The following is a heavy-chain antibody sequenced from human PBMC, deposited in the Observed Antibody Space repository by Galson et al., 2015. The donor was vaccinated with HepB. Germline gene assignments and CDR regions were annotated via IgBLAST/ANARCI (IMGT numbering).Heavy chain of an antibody. D-gene: IGHD3-16*01. Sequence: SVKVSCKASGGTFSSYAISWVRQAPGQGLEWMGGIIPIFGTANYAQKFQGRVTITADESTSTAYMELSSLRSEDTAVYYCARDPGGTTAEYYFDYWGQGTLVTVSS. CDR2: IIPIFGTA. CDR3: ARDPGGTTAEYYFDY. J-gene: IGHJ4*02. V-gene: IGHV1-69*13. CDR1: GGTFSSYA.